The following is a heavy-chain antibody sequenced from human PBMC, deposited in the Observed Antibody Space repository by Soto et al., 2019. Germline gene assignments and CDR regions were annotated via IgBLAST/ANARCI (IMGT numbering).Heavy chain of an antibody. V-gene: IGHV3-23*01. CDR3: AKDIIGYSYGGTWFDP. CDR1: GFTFSSYA. D-gene: IGHD5-18*01. J-gene: IGHJ5*02. Sequence: EVQLLESGGGLVQPGGSLRLSCAASGFTFSSYAMSWVRQAPGKGLEWVSAISGRGGSTYYADSVKGRFTISRDNSKNTLYLQMNSLRAEDTAIYYCAKDIIGYSYGGTWFDPWGQGTLVTVSS. CDR2: ISGRGGST.